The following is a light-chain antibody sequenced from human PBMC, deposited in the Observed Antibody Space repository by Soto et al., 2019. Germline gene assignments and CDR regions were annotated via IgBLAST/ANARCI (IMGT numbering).Light chain of an antibody. J-gene: IGKJ1*01. Sequence: DIVLTQSPATLSVSPGERATLSCRASQTININLSWYQQKPGQAPRLLIYGASPRTTGIPARFSGSGSGTEFTLTISSLQSEDFAVYYCQQYNNWPGTFGQGTKVDIK. V-gene: IGKV3-15*01. CDR3: QQYNNWPGT. CDR2: GAS. CDR1: QTININ.